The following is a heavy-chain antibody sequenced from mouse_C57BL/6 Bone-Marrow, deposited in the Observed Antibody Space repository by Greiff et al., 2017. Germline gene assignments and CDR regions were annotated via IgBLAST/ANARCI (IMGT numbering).Heavy chain of an antibody. Sequence: EVKLVESGAELVRPGASVKLSCTASGFNIKDDYMHWVKQRPEQGLEWIGWIDPENGDTEYASKFQGKATITADTSSNTAYLQLSSLTSEDTAVDYCTTYCGSIYDAMDYWGQGTSVTVSS. CDR3: TTYCGSIYDAMDY. J-gene: IGHJ4*01. V-gene: IGHV14-4*01. CDR1: GFNIKDDY. CDR2: IDPENGDT. D-gene: IGHD1-1*01.